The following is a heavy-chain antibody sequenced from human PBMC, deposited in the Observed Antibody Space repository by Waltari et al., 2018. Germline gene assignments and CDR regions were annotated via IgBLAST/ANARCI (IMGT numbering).Heavy chain of an antibody. CDR3: AREGYDLYSVGMDV. Sequence: QVQLVESGGGVVQPGRSLRLSCAASGFNLSSFAVHWVRQAPGKGLEWVGVISNDGTKKYYVDSVKGRFTISRDNFKNMVYMQMNSLRREDTALYYCAREGYDLYSVGMDVWGQGTTVTVSS. J-gene: IGHJ6*02. D-gene: IGHD2-21*02. CDR2: ISNDGTKK. V-gene: IGHV3-30-3*01. CDR1: GFNLSSFA.